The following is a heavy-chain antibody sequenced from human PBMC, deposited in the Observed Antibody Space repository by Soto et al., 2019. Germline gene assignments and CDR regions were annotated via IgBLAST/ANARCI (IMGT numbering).Heavy chain of an antibody. J-gene: IGHJ6*02. V-gene: IGHV3-11*01. Sequence: QVRLVESGGGLVKPGGSLRLSCAASGFTFSDSYMSWIRQAPAKGLEWISYITFSGNTVYYADSLKGRFTISRDNAKNSLYLQMNRLRAEDTAVYYCARVSWREKYGMDVWGQGTTVTVSS. CDR3: ARVSWREKYGMDV. CDR2: ITFSGNTV. CDR1: GFTFSDSY.